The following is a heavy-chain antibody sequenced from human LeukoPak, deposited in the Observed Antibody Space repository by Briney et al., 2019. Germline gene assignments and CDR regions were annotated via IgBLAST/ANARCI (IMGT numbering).Heavy chain of an antibody. J-gene: IGHJ5*02. Sequence: ASVKVSCKVSGYTLTELSMHWVRQAPGKGLEWMGGFDPEDGETIYAQKFQGRVTMTEDTPTDTAFMELSSLRSEDTAVYYCATVGNCGGDCPYNWFDPWGQGTLVTVSS. CDR2: FDPEDGET. D-gene: IGHD2-21*01. CDR3: ATVGNCGGDCPYNWFDP. CDR1: GYTLTELS. V-gene: IGHV1-24*01.